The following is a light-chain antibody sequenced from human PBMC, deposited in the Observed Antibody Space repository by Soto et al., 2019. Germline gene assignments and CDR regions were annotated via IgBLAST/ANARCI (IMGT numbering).Light chain of an antibody. V-gene: IGKV3-20*01. J-gene: IGKJ2*01. Sequence: EIVLTQFPGTLSLSPGERATLSCRASQSVGSNYLAWYQQRPGQPPNLLIYGASSRATGVPNRFSGSGSGTDFTLTISSLEPEDFAVYYCHQYGLSPRHPFGQGTKVDIK. CDR1: QSVGSNY. CDR3: HQYGLSPRHP. CDR2: GAS.